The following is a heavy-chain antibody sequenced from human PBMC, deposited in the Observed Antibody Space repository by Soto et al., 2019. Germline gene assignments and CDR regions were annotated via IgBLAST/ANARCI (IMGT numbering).Heavy chain of an antibody. V-gene: IGHV4-30-4*01. CDR3: ARVLGTCYDFWSGYLDY. Sequence: QVQLQESGPGLVKPSQTLSLTCTVSGGSISSGDYYWSWIRQPPGKGLEWIGYIYYSGSTYYNPYFKSRVTISGDTSKNQFSLKLSSVTAADTAVYYCARVLGTCYDFWSGYLDYCGQGTLVTVSS. CDR2: IYYSGST. J-gene: IGHJ4*02. CDR1: GGSISSGDYY. D-gene: IGHD3-3*01.